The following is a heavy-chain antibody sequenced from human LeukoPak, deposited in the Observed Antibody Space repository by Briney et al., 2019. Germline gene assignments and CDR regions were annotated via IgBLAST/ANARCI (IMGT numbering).Heavy chain of an antibody. CDR1: EFTFDDYT. CDR2: ITWDGVDT. J-gene: IGHJ6*03. D-gene: IGHD3-16*01. V-gene: IGHV3-43D*03. Sequence: GGSLRLSCAASEFTFDDYTMHWVRQAPGKGLEWVSLITWDGVDTYYADSVKGRFTISRDNSKNSLYLQMNSLRSEDTAFYFCARGGNYYYYIYVWGKGTTVTVSS. CDR3: ARGGNYYYYIYV.